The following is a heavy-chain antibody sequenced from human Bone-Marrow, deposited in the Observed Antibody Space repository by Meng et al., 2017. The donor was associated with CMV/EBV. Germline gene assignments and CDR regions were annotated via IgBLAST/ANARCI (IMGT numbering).Heavy chain of an antibody. CDR1: GFTFSSYG. CDR2: IWYDGSNK. D-gene: IGHD6-19*01. J-gene: IGHJ6*02. CDR3: ARDGGSGWDHYYYGMDV. Sequence: GGSLRLSCAASGFTFSSYGMHWVRQAPGKGLEWVAVIWYDGSNKYYADSVKGRFTISRDNARNSLYLQMNSLRAEDTAVYYCARDGGSGWDHYYYGMDVWGRGTTVTVSS. V-gene: IGHV3-33*01.